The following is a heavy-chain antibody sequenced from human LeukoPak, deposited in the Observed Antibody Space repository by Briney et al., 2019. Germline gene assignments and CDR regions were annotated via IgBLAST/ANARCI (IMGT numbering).Heavy chain of an antibody. J-gene: IGHJ4*02. CDR3: ARSGGVVRGVITS. Sequence: ASVKVSCKASGYTFTGYYMHWVRQAPGQGLEWMGWINLNSGGTNYAQKFQGRVTMTRDTSISTAYMELSRLRSDDTAVYYCARSGGVVRGVITSWGQGTLVTVSS. CDR2: INLNSGGT. D-gene: IGHD3-10*01. CDR1: GYTFTGYY. V-gene: IGHV1-2*02.